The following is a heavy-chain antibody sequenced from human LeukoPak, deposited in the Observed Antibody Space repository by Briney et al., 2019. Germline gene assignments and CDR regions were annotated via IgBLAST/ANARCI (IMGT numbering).Heavy chain of an antibody. V-gene: IGHV3-23*01. CDR3: ARFLDP. J-gene: IGHJ5*02. CDR2: ISGSGGST. CDR1: GFTFNIYA. D-gene: IGHD3-16*01. Sequence: GGSLRLSCVDSGFTFNIYAMTWVRQAPGKGLEWVSAISGSGGSTYYADSVKGRFTISRDNSKNTLYLQMNSLRAEDTAVYYCARFLDPWGQGTLVTVSS.